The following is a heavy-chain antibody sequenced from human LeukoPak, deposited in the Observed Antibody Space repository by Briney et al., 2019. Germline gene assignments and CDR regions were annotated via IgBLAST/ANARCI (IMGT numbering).Heavy chain of an antibody. CDR2: SSGGAGTT. V-gene: IGHV3-48*02. J-gene: IGHJ4*02. CDR1: GFTFSSYS. D-gene: IGHD5-12*01. CDR3: ARVRSGYVDFDY. Sequence: PGGSLRLSCAASGFTFSSYSMHWARQAPGKGLEWVSYSSGGAGTTYYADSVKGRFTISRDNAKNSLYLQMNSLRDEDTAVYYCARVRSGYVDFDYWGQGTLVTVSS.